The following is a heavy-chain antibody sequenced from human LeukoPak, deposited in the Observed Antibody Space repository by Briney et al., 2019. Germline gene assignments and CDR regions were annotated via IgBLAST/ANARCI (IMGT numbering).Heavy chain of an antibody. V-gene: IGHV1-2*06. D-gene: IGHD2-15*01. Sequence: ASVKVSCKASGYTFSGYYMNWVRQAPGQGLEWMGRISGNTGDTDYAHKFRGRVTMTRDTSISTAYMELSSLASDDTAVYYCARTYVGGVDYWGQGILVTVSS. CDR2: ISGNTGDT. J-gene: IGHJ4*01. CDR3: ARTYVGGVDY. CDR1: GYTFSGYY.